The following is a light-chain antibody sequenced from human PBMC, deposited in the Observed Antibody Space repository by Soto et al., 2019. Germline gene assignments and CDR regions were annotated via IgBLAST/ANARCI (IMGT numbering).Light chain of an antibody. CDR3: QQYGSSGT. J-gene: IGKJ1*01. Sequence: EIVLTQSPGTRTLSPGERATISWSASQSVRNNYLAWYEQKPGQAPRLLIYGASNRATGIPDRFSGSGSGTDFTLTFSRLEPEDFAVYYCQQYGSSGTFGQGTKVDI. CDR2: GAS. CDR1: QSVRNNY. V-gene: IGKV3-20*01.